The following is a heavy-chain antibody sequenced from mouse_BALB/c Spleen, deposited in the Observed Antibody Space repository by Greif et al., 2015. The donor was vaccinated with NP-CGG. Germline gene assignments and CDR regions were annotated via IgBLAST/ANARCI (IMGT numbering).Heavy chain of an antibody. CDR2: IRNKANGYTT. V-gene: IGHV7-3*02. D-gene: IGHD2-3*01. Sequence: EVKLMESGGGLVQPGGSLRLSCATSGFTFTDYYMSWVRQPPGKALEWLGFIRNKANGYTTEYSASVKGRFTISRDNSQSILYLQMNTMRAEGSATYYCARDDGYYDGFAYWGQGTLFTVSA. CDR3: ARDDGYYDGFAY. CDR1: GFTFTDYY. J-gene: IGHJ3*01.